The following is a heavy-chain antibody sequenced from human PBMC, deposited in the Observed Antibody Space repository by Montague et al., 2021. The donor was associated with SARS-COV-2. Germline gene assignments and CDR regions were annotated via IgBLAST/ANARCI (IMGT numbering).Heavy chain of an antibody. CDR2: IHYRRSN. Sequence: SETLSLTCAVSGGSISSSNWWCWVRQPPGKGREWIGEIHYRRSNNYNSLHKSRVTISVDKTKYQFSLKLSSVTAADTVVYYCARERVSSYDYYGMDVWGQGTTVTVSS. CDR3: ARERVSSYDYYGMDV. D-gene: IGHD5-18*01. CDR1: GGSISSSNW. J-gene: IGHJ6*02. V-gene: IGHV4-4*02.